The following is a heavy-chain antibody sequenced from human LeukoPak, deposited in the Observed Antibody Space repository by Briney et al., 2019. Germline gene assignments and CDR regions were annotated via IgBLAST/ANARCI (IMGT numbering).Heavy chain of an antibody. CDR3: AREYLRYFDWFPSHFDY. Sequence: GGSLRLSCAASGFTFSSYAMPWVRQAPGKGLEWVAVISYDGSNKYYADSVKGRFTISRDNSKNTLYLQMNSLRAEDTAVYYCAREYLRYFDWFPSHFDYWGQGTLVTVSS. V-gene: IGHV3-30-3*01. J-gene: IGHJ4*02. CDR1: GFTFSSYA. D-gene: IGHD3-9*01. CDR2: ISYDGSNK.